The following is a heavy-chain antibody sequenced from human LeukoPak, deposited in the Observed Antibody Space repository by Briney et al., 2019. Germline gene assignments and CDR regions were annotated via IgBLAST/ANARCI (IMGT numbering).Heavy chain of an antibody. CDR2: IYTSGST. CDR1: GGSISSGTYY. Sequence: SETLSLTCTVSGGSISSGTYYWSWIRQPAGKGLEWIGRIYTSGSTNYNPSLKSRVTISVDTSKKQFSLKLSSVTAADTAVYYCARIGGYYGSGMELDDWGQGTLVTVSS. CDR3: ARIGGYYGSGMELDD. J-gene: IGHJ4*02. V-gene: IGHV4-61*02. D-gene: IGHD3-10*01.